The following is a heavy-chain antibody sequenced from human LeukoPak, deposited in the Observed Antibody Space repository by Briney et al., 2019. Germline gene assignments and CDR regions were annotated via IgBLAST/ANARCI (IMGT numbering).Heavy chain of an antibody. Sequence: GGSLRLSCAASGFTFRSYSMTWVRQAPGKGLEWVSSISTGSSYIYYADSVKGRFTTSRDNAKNSLYLQMNSLRAEDTAVYYCARVSGVVPAATLDFWGQGALVTVSS. D-gene: IGHD2-2*01. V-gene: IGHV3-21*01. CDR2: ISTGSSYI. J-gene: IGHJ4*02. CDR3: ARVSGVVPAATLDF. CDR1: GFTFRSYS.